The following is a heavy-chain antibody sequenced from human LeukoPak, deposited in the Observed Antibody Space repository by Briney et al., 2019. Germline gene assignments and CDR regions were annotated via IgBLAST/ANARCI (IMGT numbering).Heavy chain of an antibody. J-gene: IGHJ4*02. Sequence: SETLSLTCAVSGYSISSGYYWGWIRQPPGKGLGWIGSISHSGSTYYNPSLKSRVTISVDTSKNQFSLKLSSVTAADTAVYYCARGWRSGYYLFDFWGRGTLVTVSS. CDR1: GYSISSGYY. CDR2: ISHSGST. CDR3: ARGWRSGYYLFDF. V-gene: IGHV4-38-2*01. D-gene: IGHD3-22*01.